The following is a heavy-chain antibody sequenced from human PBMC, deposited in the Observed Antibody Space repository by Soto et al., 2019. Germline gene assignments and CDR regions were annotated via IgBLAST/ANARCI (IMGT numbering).Heavy chain of an antibody. Sequence: QVQLVQSGAEVKKPGSSVKGACKASGGTFISYTISWVRQAPGQGLEWMGRIIPILGISNYAQKFQGRVTINADKSTSTAYMELSSLRSEDTAVYYCASLQYYGDSNPFDSWGKGTLVTVSS. CDR2: IIPILGIS. CDR1: GGTFISYT. D-gene: IGHD4-17*01. CDR3: ASLQYYGDSNPFDS. V-gene: IGHV1-69*02. J-gene: IGHJ5*01.